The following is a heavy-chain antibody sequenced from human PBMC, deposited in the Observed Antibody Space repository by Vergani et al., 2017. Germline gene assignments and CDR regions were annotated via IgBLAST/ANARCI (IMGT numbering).Heavy chain of an antibody. CDR2: IYYTGSA. Sequence: QLQLHKSGPGLVKPPETLSLTCTPSGGSISSSSHFWGWLRQTPGKGLEWIGSIYYTGSAYYNPSLKSRVSISVDASKNQFSLKFSSVTAADSAVYYCARRDSIHYNASYYGLDVWGQGTTVTVSS. CDR1: GGSISSSSHF. V-gene: IGHV4-39*01. J-gene: IGHJ6*02. CDR3: ARRDSIHYNASYYGLDV. D-gene: IGHD3-10*01.